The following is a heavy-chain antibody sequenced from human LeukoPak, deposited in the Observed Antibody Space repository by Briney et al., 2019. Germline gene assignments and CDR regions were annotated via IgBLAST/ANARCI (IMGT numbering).Heavy chain of an antibody. J-gene: IGHJ6*04. Sequence: GASVKVSCKASGYTFTSYAMHWVRQAPGQRLEWMGWINAGNGNTKYSQKFQGRVTITRDTSASTAYMELSSLRSEDTAVYYCARDLTYGSGEGYYYYYGMDVWGKGTTVTASS. V-gene: IGHV1-3*01. D-gene: IGHD3-10*01. CDR3: ARDLTYGSGEGYYYYYGMDV. CDR1: GYTFTSYA. CDR2: INAGNGNT.